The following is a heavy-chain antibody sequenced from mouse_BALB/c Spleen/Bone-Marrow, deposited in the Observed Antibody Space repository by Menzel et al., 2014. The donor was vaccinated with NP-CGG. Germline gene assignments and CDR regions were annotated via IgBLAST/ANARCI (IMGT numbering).Heavy chain of an antibody. CDR2: IYPGDGDT. CDR1: GYALSSNW. CDR3: ARGDYRYGDFAMDY. V-gene: IGHV1-80*01. D-gene: IGHD2-12*01. J-gene: IGHJ4*01. Sequence: QVQLQQSGAELVRPGSSVKISCKASGYALSSNWMNWAKQRPGQGLEWIGQIYPGDGDTNYNGKFQGKATLTADKSSSTAYMQLSSLTSEDSAVYFCARGDYRYGDFAMDYWGQGTSVTVSS.